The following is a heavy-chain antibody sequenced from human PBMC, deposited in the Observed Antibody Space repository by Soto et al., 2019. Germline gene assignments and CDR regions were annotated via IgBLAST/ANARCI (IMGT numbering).Heavy chain of an antibody. CDR1: GYTFTGYY. CDR3: ARGAYRSSTSCYTDNYYYYGMDV. Sequence: ASVKVSCKASGYTFTGYYINWVRQATGQGLEWMGWMNPNSGNTGYAQKFQGRVTMTRNTSISTAYMELSSLRSEDTAVYYCARGAYRSSTSCYTDNYYYYGMDVWGQGTTVTVSS. J-gene: IGHJ6*02. V-gene: IGHV1-8*02. D-gene: IGHD2-2*02. CDR2: MNPNSGNT.